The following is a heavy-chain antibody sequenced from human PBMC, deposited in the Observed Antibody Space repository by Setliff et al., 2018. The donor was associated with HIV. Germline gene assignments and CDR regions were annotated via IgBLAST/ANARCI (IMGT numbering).Heavy chain of an antibody. CDR2: FDPEHGKT. V-gene: IGHV1-24*01. CDR3: ATGTWGYDAFDI. CDR1: GYTLNEVS. Sequence: ASVKVSCKVSGYTLNEVSIHWVRQAPGKRPEWMGGFDPEHGKTIYAQKLQGRVTMTEDTSTDIASMELSSLRSEDTAVYYCATGTWGYDAFDIWG. D-gene: IGHD7-27*01. J-gene: IGHJ3*02.